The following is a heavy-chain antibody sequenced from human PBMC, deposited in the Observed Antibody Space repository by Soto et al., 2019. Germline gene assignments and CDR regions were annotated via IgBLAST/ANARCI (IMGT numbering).Heavy chain of an antibody. V-gene: IGHV3-74*01. D-gene: IGHD2-15*01. CDR3: AIGFIGSGTATEC. CDR1: GFTFSSHW. CDR2: IISDGSHT. J-gene: IGHJ4*02. Sequence: EVQLVESGGGLVQPGGSLRLSCSASGFTFSSHWMVWVRQGPGKGLEWVSRIISDGSHTSYADRVKGRFTISRDNAKNTMYLQMNSLRAEATALYYCAIGFIGSGTATECWGQGTLVTVSS.